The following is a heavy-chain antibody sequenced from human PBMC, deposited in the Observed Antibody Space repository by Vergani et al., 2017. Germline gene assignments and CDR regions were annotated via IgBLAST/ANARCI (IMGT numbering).Heavy chain of an antibody. D-gene: IGHD4-11*01. CDR1: GFTFSSYG. CDR2: IWYDGSNK. V-gene: IGHV3-33*01. Sequence: QVQLVESGGGVVQPGRSLRLSCAASGFTFSSYGMHWVRQAPGQGLEWVAVIWYDGSNKYYADSVKGRFTISRDNSKNTLYLQMNSLRAEDTAVYYCARGGTTLTTEAFYYYYYGMDVWGQGTTVTVSS. J-gene: IGHJ6*02. CDR3: ARGGTTLTTEAFYYYYYGMDV.